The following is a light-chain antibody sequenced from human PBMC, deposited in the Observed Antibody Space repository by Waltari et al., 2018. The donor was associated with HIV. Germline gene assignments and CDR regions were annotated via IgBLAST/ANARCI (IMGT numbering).Light chain of an antibody. CDR2: RDN. CDR3: QSAGSSGTSVI. J-gene: IGLJ2*01. V-gene: IGLV3-25*03. Sequence: SSDLTQARSVSVSPGQTASITCSGHELANQYVHWYREKAGQAPVLGIHRDNERPLGIPERISGSKSGILATLTISGVLAEDEADYFCQSAGSSGTSVIFGGGTTLTVL. CDR1: ELANQY.